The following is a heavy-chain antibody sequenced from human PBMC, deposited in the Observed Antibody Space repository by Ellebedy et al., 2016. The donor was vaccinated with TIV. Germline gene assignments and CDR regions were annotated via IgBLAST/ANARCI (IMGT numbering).Heavy chain of an antibody. CDR2: INPSGGST. Sequence: ASVKVSCKASGYSFTSYFIHWVRQAPGQGLEWMGIINPSGGSTDYAQRFQGRVTVTRGTSTRTVYMELSHLRSEDTAVYYCARDGPLGIDYWGQGTLVTVSS. CDR1: GYSFTSYF. D-gene: IGHD7-27*01. CDR3: ARDGPLGIDY. J-gene: IGHJ4*02. V-gene: IGHV1-46*01.